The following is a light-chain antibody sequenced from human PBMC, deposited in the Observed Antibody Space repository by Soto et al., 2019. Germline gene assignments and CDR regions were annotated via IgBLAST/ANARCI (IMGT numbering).Light chain of an antibody. Sequence: QSALTQPPSASGSPGQSVTISCTGTSSDVGGYNYVSWYQQHPGKAPKLMIYEVNKRPSGVPDRFSGSKSGNTASLTVSGLQAEDEADYYCSSYAGFNVVFGGGTKLTVL. CDR2: EVN. V-gene: IGLV2-8*01. CDR1: SSDVGGYNY. CDR3: SSYAGFNVV. J-gene: IGLJ2*01.